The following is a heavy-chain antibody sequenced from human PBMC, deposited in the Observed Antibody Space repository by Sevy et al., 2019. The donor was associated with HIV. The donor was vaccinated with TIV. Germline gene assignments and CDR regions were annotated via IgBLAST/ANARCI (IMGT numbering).Heavy chain of an antibody. Sequence: GGSLRLSCAASGFTFNYYFMNWVHQAPGKGLEWVSYISSHSSYIHYADSVKGRFTISRDNAKNSLYLQMNSLRAEDTAVYYCARGDYYGSLYYFDQWGQGTLVTVSS. D-gene: IGHD3-10*01. J-gene: IGHJ4*02. CDR3: ARGDYYGSLYYFDQ. CDR2: ISSHSSYI. CDR1: GFTFNYYF. V-gene: IGHV3-21*06.